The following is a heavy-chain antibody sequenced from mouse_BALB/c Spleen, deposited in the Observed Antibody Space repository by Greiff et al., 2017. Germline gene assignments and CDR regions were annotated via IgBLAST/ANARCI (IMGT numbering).Heavy chain of an antibody. CDR2: INPSSGYT. CDR3: ARKDLEGDFDY. CDR1: GYAFTNYL. V-gene: IGHV1-54*01. J-gene: IGHJ2*01. Sequence: QVQLKQSGAELVRPGTSVKVSCKASGYAFTNYLIEWVKQRPGQGLEWIGVINPSSGYTNYNQKFKDKATLTADKSSSTAYMQLSSLTSEDSAVYYCARKDLEGDFDYWGQGTTLTVSS.